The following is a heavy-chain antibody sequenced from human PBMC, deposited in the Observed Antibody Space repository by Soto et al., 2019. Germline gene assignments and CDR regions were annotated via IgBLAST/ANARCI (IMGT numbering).Heavy chain of an antibody. V-gene: IGHV3-15*01. CDR3: TTDTPPKGGGRFFRAP. D-gene: IGHD3-16*01. CDR2: IKSKTDGGTT. Sequence: GGSLRLSCAASGFTFSNAWMSWVRQAPGKGLEWVGRIKSKTDGGTTDYAAPVKGRFTISRDDSKNTLYLQMNSLKTEDTAVYYRTTDTPPKGGGRFFRAPWGQGTLVTVSS. J-gene: IGHJ5*02. CDR1: GFTFSNAW.